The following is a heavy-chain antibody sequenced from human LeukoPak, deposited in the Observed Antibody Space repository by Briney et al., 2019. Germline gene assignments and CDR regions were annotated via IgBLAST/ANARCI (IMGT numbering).Heavy chain of an antibody. V-gene: IGHV4-34*01. J-gene: IGHJ4*02. CDR1: GGSFSGYY. CDR3: ARGRGRTHYYDSSGYYYWAY. Sequence: SETLSLTCAVYGGSFSGYYWSWIRQPPGKGLEWIGEINHSGSTNYNPSLKSRVTISVDTSKNQFSLKLSSVTAADTAVYYCARGRGRTHYYDSSGYYYWAYWGQGTLVTVSS. D-gene: IGHD3-22*01. CDR2: INHSGST.